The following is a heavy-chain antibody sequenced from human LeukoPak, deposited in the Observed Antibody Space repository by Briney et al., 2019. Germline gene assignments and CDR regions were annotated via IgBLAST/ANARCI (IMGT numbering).Heavy chain of an antibody. CDR2: ISSSGSTI. D-gene: IGHD5-18*01. CDR3: AREDTAMVIPFDY. J-gene: IGHJ4*02. CDR1: GFTFSSYE. Sequence: PGGSLRLSCAASGFTFSSYETNWVRQAPGKGLEWVSYISSSGSTIYYADSVKGRFTISRDNAKNSLYLQMNSLRAEDTAVYYCAREDTAMVIPFDYWGQGTLVTVSS. V-gene: IGHV3-48*03.